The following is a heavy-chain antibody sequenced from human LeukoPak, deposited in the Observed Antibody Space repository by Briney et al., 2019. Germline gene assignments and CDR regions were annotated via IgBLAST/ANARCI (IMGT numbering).Heavy chain of an antibody. CDR3: AKEMMVDSSSFLLKAFDI. Sequence: ASVKVSCKASGYTFTSYGISWVRQAPGQGLEWMGWISAYNGNTNYAQKLQGRVTMTTDTSTSTAYMELRSLRSDDTAVYYCAKEMMVDSSSFLLKAFDIWGQGTMVTVSS. V-gene: IGHV1-18*01. CDR2: ISAYNGNT. D-gene: IGHD6-13*01. J-gene: IGHJ3*02. CDR1: GYTFTSYG.